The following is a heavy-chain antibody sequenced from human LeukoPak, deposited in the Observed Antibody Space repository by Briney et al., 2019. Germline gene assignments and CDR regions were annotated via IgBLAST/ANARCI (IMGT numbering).Heavy chain of an antibody. CDR3: AKDGGLWISAHWGDS. Sequence: GGSLRLSCAASGFTFSSYAMSWVRQAPGKGLKWVSTISTGGGNTYYADSVQGRFTVSRDDSKNTLYLQMNSLRAEDTAVYYCAKDGGLWISAHWGDSWGRGTLVTVSS. CDR2: ISTGGGNT. D-gene: IGHD2-2*03. CDR1: GFTFSSYA. J-gene: IGHJ4*02. V-gene: IGHV3-23*01.